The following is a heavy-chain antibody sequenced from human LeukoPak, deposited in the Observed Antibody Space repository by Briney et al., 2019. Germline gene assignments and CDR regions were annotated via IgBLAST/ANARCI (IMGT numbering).Heavy chain of an antibody. CDR1: GFTFSSYE. CDR3: ARDPRGQVTVVAGQKYYHYGMDV. Sequence: GGSLRLSCAASGFTFSSYEMNWVRQAPGKGLEWVSYISSSGSTKYYADSVKGRFTISRDNAKSSLYLQMNSLRAEDTAIYYCARDPRGQVTVVAGQKYYHYGMDVWGQGTTVTVSS. D-gene: IGHD3/OR15-3a*01. CDR2: ISSSGSTK. J-gene: IGHJ6*02. V-gene: IGHV3-48*03.